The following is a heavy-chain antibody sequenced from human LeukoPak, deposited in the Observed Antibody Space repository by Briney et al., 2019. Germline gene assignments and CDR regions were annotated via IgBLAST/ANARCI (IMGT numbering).Heavy chain of an antibody. Sequence: GASVKVSCKASGYTFTNYGISWVRQAPGQGLEWMGWISAYNGNTNYAQKVQGRVTMTTETSTSTAYMEVRSLRSDDTAVYYCARDLTVDTVIMDAWGQGTTVTVSS. CDR2: ISAYNGNT. V-gene: IGHV1-18*01. J-gene: IGHJ6*02. CDR3: ARDLTVDTVIMDA. D-gene: IGHD5-18*01. CDR1: GYTFTNYG.